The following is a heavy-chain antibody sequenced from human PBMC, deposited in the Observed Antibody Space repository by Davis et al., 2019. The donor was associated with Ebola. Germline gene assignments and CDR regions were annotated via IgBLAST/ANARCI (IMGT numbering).Heavy chain of an antibody. CDR1: GGSVIGGGYS. D-gene: IGHD5-12*01. CDR2: IYHTGST. V-gene: IGHV4-30-2*01. CDR3: AGFDYWFDP. Sequence: SETLSLTCTVSGGSVIGGGYSWSWIRRPPGKGLEWIGSIYHTGSTYYSPSLKSRVTVSLDTSKNQFSLTVKSLTAADTAVYYCAGFDYWFDPWGQGTLVTVSS. J-gene: IGHJ5*02.